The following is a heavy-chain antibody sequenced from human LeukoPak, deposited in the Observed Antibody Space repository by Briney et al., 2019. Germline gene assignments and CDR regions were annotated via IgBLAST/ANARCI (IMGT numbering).Heavy chain of an antibody. V-gene: IGHV4-34*01. CDR1: GGSFSGYY. D-gene: IGHD5-12*01. Sequence: PSETLSLTCAVYGGSFSGYYWSWIRQPPGKGLEWIGEINHSGSTNYNPSLKSRVTISVDTSKNQFSLKLSSVTAADTAVYYCARQKMKRVDIVATLYYYMDVWGKGTTVTVSS. J-gene: IGHJ6*03. CDR2: INHSGST. CDR3: ARQKMKRVDIVATLYYYMDV.